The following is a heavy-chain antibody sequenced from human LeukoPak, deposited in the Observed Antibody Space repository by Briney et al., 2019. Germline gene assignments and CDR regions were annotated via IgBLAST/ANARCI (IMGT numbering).Heavy chain of an antibody. CDR2: ISGGGDSA. V-gene: IGHV3-23*01. CDR3: ARAGKAAAFDY. Sequence: GGSLRLSCAASGFTFGSSAMSWIRQAPGKGLEWVSAISGGGDSAYYADSVKGRFTFSRDNSKNTLWLQMNSLKAEDTAVYYCARAGKAAAFDYWGQGTLVTVSS. D-gene: IGHD2-15*01. J-gene: IGHJ4*02. CDR1: GFTFGSSA.